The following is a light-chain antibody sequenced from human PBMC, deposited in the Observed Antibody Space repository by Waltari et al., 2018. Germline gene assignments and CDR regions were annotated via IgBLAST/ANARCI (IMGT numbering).Light chain of an antibody. J-gene: IGKJ2*01. CDR3: QQYYFIPYT. Sequence: DIQMTQSPSSQSASVGDRVTITCRASQYISDSLAWYQQKPGKAPKLLLSAASRLKSGVPPRFSGSASGTVYTLTISSLQPDDFATYYCQQYYFIPYTFGQGTKLEIK. CDR2: AAS. CDR1: QYISDS. V-gene: IGKV1-NL1*01.